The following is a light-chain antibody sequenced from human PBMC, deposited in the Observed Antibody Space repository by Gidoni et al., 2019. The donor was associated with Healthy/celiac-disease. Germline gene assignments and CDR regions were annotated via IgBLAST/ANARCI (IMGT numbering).Light chain of an antibody. Sequence: IVLTQSPATLSLSPGERATLSCRASQSVSSYLAWYQQKTGQAPRLLIYDASNRAPGIPARFSGSGSGTDFTLTISSLEPEDFAVYYCQQRSNWPLTFGGGTKVEIK. CDR2: DAS. V-gene: IGKV3-11*01. J-gene: IGKJ4*01. CDR1: QSVSSY. CDR3: QQRSNWPLT.